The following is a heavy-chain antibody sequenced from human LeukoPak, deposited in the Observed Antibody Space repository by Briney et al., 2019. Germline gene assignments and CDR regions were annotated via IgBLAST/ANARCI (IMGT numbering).Heavy chain of an antibody. V-gene: IGHV4-38-2*02. CDR2: IFHSGSV. Sequence: PSETLSLTCIVSGYSIISDYFWGWVRQPPGKGPEWTGSIFHSGSVNYNPSLKSRVTISVDTSKNQFSLKLSSVTAADTAVYYCARERDGDGSFDYWGQGTLVTVSS. J-gene: IGHJ4*02. D-gene: IGHD4-17*01. CDR3: ARERDGDGSFDY. CDR1: GYSIISDYF.